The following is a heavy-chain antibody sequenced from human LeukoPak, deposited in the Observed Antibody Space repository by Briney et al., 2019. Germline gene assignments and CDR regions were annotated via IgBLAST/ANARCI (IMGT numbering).Heavy chain of an antibody. D-gene: IGHD1-26*01. J-gene: IGHJ4*02. Sequence: SSETLSLTCTVSGGSISSGGYYWSWIRQHPGKGLEWIGYIYYSGSTYYNPSLKSRVTISVDTSKNQFSLKLSSVTAADTAVYYCARAPISYSGSYYDYWGQGTLVTVSS. CDR1: GGSISSGGYY. V-gene: IGHV4-31*03. CDR2: IYYSGST. CDR3: ARAPISYSGSYYDY.